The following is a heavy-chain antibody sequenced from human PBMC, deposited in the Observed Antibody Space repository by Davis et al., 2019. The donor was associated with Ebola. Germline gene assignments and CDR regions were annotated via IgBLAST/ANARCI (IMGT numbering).Heavy chain of an antibody. CDR3: PQFPPPPARDTYYNPSLKSRVTISLDTSKNQFSLKLSSVTAADTAVYFCARVPSQLVRGYYYYYMDV. CDR2: IYYSGST. V-gene: IGHV4-30-4*08. Sequence: SETLSLTCTVSGGSISSSSHYWSWIRQPPGKGLEWIGYIYYSGSTYYNPSPKSRVTIPLATSKNQFSLNLSSLPAPDTAVNFFPQFPPPPARDTYYNPSLKSRVTISLDTSKNQFSLKLSSVTAADTAVYFCARVPSQLVRGYYYYYMDVWGKGTTVTVSS. J-gene: IGHJ6*03. CDR1: GGSISSSSHY. D-gene: IGHD2-21*02.